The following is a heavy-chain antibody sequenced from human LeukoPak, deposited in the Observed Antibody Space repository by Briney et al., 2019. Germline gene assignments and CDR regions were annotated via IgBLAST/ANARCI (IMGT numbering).Heavy chain of an antibody. Sequence: GGSLRLSCAASGFTFSTYSMNWVRQTPGKGLEWVSSISSSSSYIYYADSVKGRFTISRDNAKNSLYLQMNSLRAEDTAVYYCAGSYYYREVGHWGQGTLVTVSS. CDR2: ISSSSSYI. J-gene: IGHJ4*02. D-gene: IGHD3-22*01. CDR1: GFTFSTYS. CDR3: AGSYYYREVGH. V-gene: IGHV3-21*01.